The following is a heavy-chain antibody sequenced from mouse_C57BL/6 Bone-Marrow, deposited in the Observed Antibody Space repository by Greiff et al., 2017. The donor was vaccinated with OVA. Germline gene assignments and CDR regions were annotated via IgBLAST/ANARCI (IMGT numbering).Heavy chain of an antibody. CDR3: ARRKLGDYFDY. V-gene: IGHV1-50*01. Sequence: QVHLKQSGAELVKPGASVKLSCKASGYTFTSYWMQWVKQRPGQGLEWIGEIDPSDSYTNYNQKFKGKATLTVDTSSSTAYMQLSSLTSEDSAVYYCARRKLGDYFDYWGQGTTLTVSS. D-gene: IGHD4-1*01. CDR2: IDPSDSYT. CDR1: GYTFTSYW. J-gene: IGHJ2*01.